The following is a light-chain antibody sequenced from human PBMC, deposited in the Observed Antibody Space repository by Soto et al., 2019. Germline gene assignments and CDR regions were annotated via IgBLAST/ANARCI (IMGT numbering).Light chain of an antibody. Sequence: DIVLTQSPGTLSSSPGERATLSCRASQSISSSYLAWYQQRPGQAPRLLIYGASSRATGIPDRFSGSGSGTDFTLTISRLEPEDFAVYYCQQYGLSPWTFGQGTNVEI. V-gene: IGKV3-20*01. CDR2: GAS. CDR3: QQYGLSPWT. J-gene: IGKJ1*01. CDR1: QSISSSY.